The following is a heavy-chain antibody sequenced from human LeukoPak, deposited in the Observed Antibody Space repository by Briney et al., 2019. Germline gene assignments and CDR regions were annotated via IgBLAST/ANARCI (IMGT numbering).Heavy chain of an antibody. CDR1: GFTFSSYA. V-gene: IGHV3-23*01. CDR2: ISGSGGST. Sequence: GGSLRLSCAASGFTFSSYAMSWVRQAPGKGLEWVSAISGSGGSTYYADSVKGRFTISRDNSKNTLSLQMNSLRAEDTAVYYCARVPRGGDRFDPWGQGTLVTVSS. D-gene: IGHD3-16*01. CDR3: ARVPRGGDRFDP. J-gene: IGHJ5*02.